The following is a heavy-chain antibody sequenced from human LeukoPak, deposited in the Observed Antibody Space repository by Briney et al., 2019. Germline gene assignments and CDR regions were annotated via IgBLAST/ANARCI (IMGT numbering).Heavy chain of an antibody. D-gene: IGHD3-10*01. J-gene: IGHJ4*02. V-gene: IGHV3-11*05. CDR3: ARAVGSFGSGNYYSDY. CDR2: ISSSSGYT. CDR1: GLTLSDYY. Sequence: KPGGSLRLSCAASGLTLSDYYMSWIRQAPGKGLEWVSYISSSSGYTYYAGSVKGRFTISRDNAKNSLYLQMNSLRAEDTAVYYCARAVGSFGSGNYYSDYWGQGTLVTVSS.